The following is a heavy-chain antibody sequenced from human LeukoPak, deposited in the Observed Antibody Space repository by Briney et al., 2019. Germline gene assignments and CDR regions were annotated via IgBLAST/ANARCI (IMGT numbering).Heavy chain of an antibody. CDR2: INPNSGGT. D-gene: IGHD3-3*01. CDR3: ARVPLYDFWSGYYGTSTVTGEFDY. J-gene: IGHJ4*02. Sequence: ASVKVSCKASGYTFTGYYMHWVRQAPGQGLEWMGWINPNSGGTNYAQKLQGRVTMTRDTSISTAYMELSRLRSDDTAVYYCARVPLYDFWSGYYGTSTVTGEFDYWGQGTLVTVSS. V-gene: IGHV1-2*02. CDR1: GYTFTGYY.